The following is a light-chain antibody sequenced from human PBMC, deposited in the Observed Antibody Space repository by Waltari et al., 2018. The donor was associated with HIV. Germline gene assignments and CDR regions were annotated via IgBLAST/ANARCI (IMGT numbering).Light chain of an antibody. CDR3: AAWDDSLNGPV. CDR2: TTN. J-gene: IGLJ2*01. Sequence: QSVLTQSPSASGTPGQRVTISCTGSSSNIGSKSVNWYQQLPGTAPKLLIYTTNQRPSGVPDRFSGSKSGTSASLAISGLQSEDEGDYYCAAWDDSLNGPVFGGGTKLTVL. CDR1: SSNIGSKS. V-gene: IGLV1-44*01.